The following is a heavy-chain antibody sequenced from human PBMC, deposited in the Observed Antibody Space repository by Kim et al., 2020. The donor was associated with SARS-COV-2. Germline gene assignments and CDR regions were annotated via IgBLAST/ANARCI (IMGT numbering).Heavy chain of an antibody. Sequence: SVKVSCKASGGTFSSYAISWVRQAPGQGLEWMGGIIPNFGTANYAQKFQGRVTITADESTSTAYMELSSLRSEDTAVYYCARDLFPPRNYMVRGVPLKDWGQGTLVTVSS. J-gene: IGHJ4*02. D-gene: IGHD3-10*01. CDR1: GGTFSSYA. V-gene: IGHV1-69*13. CDR2: IIPNFGTA. CDR3: ARDLFPPRNYMVRGVPLKD.